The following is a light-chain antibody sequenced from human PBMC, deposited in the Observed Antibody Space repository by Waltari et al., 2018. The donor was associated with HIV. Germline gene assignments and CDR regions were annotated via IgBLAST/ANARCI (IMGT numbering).Light chain of an antibody. V-gene: IGLV3-21*02. Sequence: SYVLIQPPSASVAPGQTARLTCGGNNIGSKSVHWYQQKPGQAPVLVVYDDSDRHSGIPERFSGSNSGNTATLTISRVEAGDEADYYCQVWDSSSDLVFGGGTKLTVL. CDR2: DDS. J-gene: IGLJ2*01. CDR1: NIGSKS. CDR3: QVWDSSSDLV.